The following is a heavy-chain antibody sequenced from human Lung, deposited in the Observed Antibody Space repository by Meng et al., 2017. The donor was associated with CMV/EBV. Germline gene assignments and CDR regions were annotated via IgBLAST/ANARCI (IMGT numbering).Heavy chain of an antibody. J-gene: IGHJ5*02. CDR2: MNPNSGNT. CDR3: SRGYCSGGSCPVFDP. CDR1: RYTFTRYD. V-gene: IGHV1-8*01. Sequence: EMKLPVASAKISYEASRYTFTRYDKNWVRHATGQGLEWMGWMNPNSGNTGYAQKFQGRVTMTRNTYISTAYMELSSLRSEDTAVYYCSRGYCSGGSCPVFDPWGQGTLVTVSS. D-gene: IGHD2-15*01.